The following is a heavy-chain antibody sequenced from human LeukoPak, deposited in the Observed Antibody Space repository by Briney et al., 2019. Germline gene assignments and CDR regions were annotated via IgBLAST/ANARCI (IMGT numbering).Heavy chain of an antibody. CDR1: GGSISSSSYY. CDR2: IYYSGST. J-gene: IGHJ4*02. Sequence: SETLSLTCTVSGGSISSSSYYWGWIRQPPGKGLEWIGSIYYSGSTYYNPSLKSRVTISVDTSKNQFSLKLSSVTAADTAVYYCARRGWALWDYFDYWGQGTLVTVSS. V-gene: IGHV4-39*07. D-gene: IGHD3-16*01. CDR3: ARRGWALWDYFDY.